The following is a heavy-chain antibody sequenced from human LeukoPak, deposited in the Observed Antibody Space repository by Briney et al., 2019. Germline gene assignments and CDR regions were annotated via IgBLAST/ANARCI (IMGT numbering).Heavy chain of an antibody. CDR3: ARDAGHYERVTTPFDY. V-gene: IGHV4-4*07. CDR2: LYISGST. D-gene: IGHD3-22*01. J-gene: IGHJ4*02. Sequence: SETLSLTCTVSGASISSYYYNWIRQTAGRGLEWIGRLYISGSTDYNPSLKSRVTISVDTSNNQFSLNLNSVTAADTAVYFCARDAGHYERVTTPFDYWGQGTLVAVSS. CDR1: GASISSYY.